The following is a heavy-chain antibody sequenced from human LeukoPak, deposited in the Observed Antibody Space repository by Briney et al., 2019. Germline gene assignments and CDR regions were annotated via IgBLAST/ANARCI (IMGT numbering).Heavy chain of an antibody. J-gene: IGHJ4*02. CDR1: GFSFDDYA. V-gene: IGHV3-9*01. CDR3: AKGHMVRGVIITWNLFDY. CDR2: ISWNSGNR. D-gene: IGHD3-10*01. Sequence: PGGSLRLSCAASGFSFDDYAMHWVRHAPGKGLEWVSGISWNSGNRGYADSVRGRFTISRDNAKNSLYLQMNSLRAEDTALYYCAKGHMVRGVIITWNLFDYWGQGTLVTVSS.